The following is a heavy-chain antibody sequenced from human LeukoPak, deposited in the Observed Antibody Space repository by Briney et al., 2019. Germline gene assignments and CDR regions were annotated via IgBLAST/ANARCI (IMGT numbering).Heavy chain of an antibody. J-gene: IGHJ1*01. V-gene: IGHV4-61*02. CDR2: IYTSGST. Sequence: SETLSLTCTVSGGSISSGSYYWSWIRQPAGKGLEWIGRIYTSGSTNYNPSLKSRVTISVDTSKNQFSLKLSSVTAADTAVYYCARDFPAAGIYFQHWGQGTLVTVSS. D-gene: IGHD6-13*01. CDR1: GGSISSGSYY. CDR3: ARDFPAAGIYFQH.